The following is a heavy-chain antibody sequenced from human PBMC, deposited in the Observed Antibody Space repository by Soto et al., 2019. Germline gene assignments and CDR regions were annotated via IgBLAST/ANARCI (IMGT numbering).Heavy chain of an antibody. CDR3: ARDVDNLGDN. Sequence: QVQLVQSGAEVRKPGASVKVSCKASGYTFSDYFMQWVRQAPGQGLEWVGWIHPKGGDAKYAQKFQGRVTMTSDTSISTAYMELSNLRSDDTAVYFCARDVDNLGDNWGQGTLVTVSS. CDR1: GYTFSDYF. D-gene: IGHD5-12*01. J-gene: IGHJ4*02. CDR2: IHPKGGDA. V-gene: IGHV1-2*02.